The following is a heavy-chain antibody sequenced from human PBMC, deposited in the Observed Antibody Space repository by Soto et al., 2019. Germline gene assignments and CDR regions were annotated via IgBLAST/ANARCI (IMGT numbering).Heavy chain of an antibody. CDR1: GGTFSSYA. D-gene: IGHD2-21*01. Sequence: GASVKVSCKASGGTFSSYAISWVRQAPGQGLEWMGGIIPIFGTANYAQKFQGRVTITADESTSTAYMELSSLRSEDTAVYYCARVNWGGRTVSLGMDVWGQGTTVTVSS. CDR3: ARVNWGGRTVSLGMDV. V-gene: IGHV1-69*13. CDR2: IIPIFGTA. J-gene: IGHJ6*02.